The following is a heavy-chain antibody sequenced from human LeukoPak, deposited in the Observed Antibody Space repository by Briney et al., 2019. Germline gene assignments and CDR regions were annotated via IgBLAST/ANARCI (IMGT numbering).Heavy chain of an antibody. Sequence: SETLSLTCAVYGGSFSGYYWSWIRQPPGKGPEWIGEINHSGSTNYNPSLKSRVTISVDTSKNQFSLKLSSVTATDTAVYYCASGGSSSWYRWFDPWGQGTLVTVSS. D-gene: IGHD6-13*01. CDR3: ASGGSSSWYRWFDP. CDR2: INHSGST. J-gene: IGHJ5*02. V-gene: IGHV4-34*01. CDR1: GGSFSGYY.